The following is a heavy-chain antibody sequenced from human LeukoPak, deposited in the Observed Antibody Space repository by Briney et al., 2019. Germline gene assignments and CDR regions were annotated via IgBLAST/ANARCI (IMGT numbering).Heavy chain of an antibody. V-gene: IGHV1-69*06. CDR1: GYTFTGYY. CDR2: IIPIFGTA. J-gene: IGHJ6*03. CDR3: ARTHYDILTGALYYYYMDV. D-gene: IGHD3-9*01. Sequence: SVKVSCKASGYTFTGYYMHWVRQAPGQGLEWMGGIIPIFGTANYAQKFQGRVTITADKSTSTAYMELSSLRSEDTAVYYCARTHYDILTGALYYYYMDVWGKGTTVTVSS.